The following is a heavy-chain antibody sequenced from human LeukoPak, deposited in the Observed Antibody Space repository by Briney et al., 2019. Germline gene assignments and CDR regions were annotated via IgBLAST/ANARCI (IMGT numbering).Heavy chain of an antibody. J-gene: IGHJ5*02. CDR3: TQGLLS. CDR2: ISYDGSNK. Sequence: GGSLRLSCAASGFTFSISDMHWVRQAPGKGLQWVAFISYDGSNKHYADSVQGRRTISRDNSKNTLFLQLNSLRADDTAVFYCTQGLLSWGQGTLLTVAA. CDR1: GFTFSISD. V-gene: IGHV3-30*02.